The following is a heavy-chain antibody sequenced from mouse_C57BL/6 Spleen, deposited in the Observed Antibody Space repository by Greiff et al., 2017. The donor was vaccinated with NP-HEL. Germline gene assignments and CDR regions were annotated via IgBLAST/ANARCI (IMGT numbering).Heavy chain of an antibody. CDR2: IYPSDSET. V-gene: IGHV1-61*01. Sequence: QVQLQQPGAELVRPGSSVKLSCKASGYTFTSYWMDWVKQRPGQGLEWIGNIYPSDSETHYNQKFKDKATLTVDKSSSTAYMQLSSLTSEDSAVYYCAREDGTFGYFDVWGTGTTVTVSS. J-gene: IGHJ1*03. D-gene: IGHD4-1*01. CDR3: AREDGTFGYFDV. CDR1: GYTFTSYW.